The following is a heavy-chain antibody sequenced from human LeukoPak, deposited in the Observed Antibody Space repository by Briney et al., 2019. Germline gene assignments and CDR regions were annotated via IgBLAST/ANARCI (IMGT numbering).Heavy chain of an antibody. Sequence: ASVKVSCKASGYTFTGYYMHWVRQAPGQGLEWMGRINPNSGGTNYVQKFQGRVTMTRDTSISTAYMELSRLRSDDTAVYYCARVREASMVVIATSFDYWGQGTLVTVSS. CDR3: ARVREASMVVIATSFDY. V-gene: IGHV1-2*06. CDR1: GYTFTGYY. D-gene: IGHD2-21*01. J-gene: IGHJ4*02. CDR2: INPNSGGT.